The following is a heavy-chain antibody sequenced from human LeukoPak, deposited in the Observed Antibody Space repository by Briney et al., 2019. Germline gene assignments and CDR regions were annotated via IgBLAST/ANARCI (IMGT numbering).Heavy chain of an antibody. Sequence: SETLSLTCTVSDGSISNSYWNWVRQPPGKGLEWLGYIHSSGRTNDNPSLKSRITLSIDTSKNQFSLRLTSVTAADTAVYYCAYSYDGKVVPFDCWGQGSLVTVSS. V-gene: IGHV4-4*09. CDR2: IHSSGRT. D-gene: IGHD4-23*01. CDR3: AYSYDGKVVPFDC. J-gene: IGHJ4*02. CDR1: DGSISNSY.